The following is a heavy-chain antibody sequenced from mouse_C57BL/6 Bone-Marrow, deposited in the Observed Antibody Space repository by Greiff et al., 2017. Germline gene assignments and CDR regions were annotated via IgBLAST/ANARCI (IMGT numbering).Heavy chain of an antibody. V-gene: IGHV5-4*01. CDR1: GFTFSSYA. J-gene: IGHJ4*01. CDR3: ARTPYYYGNYLYAMDY. D-gene: IGHD2-1*01. Sequence: EVQLQESGGGLVKPGGSLKLSCAASGFTFSSYAMSWVRQTPEKRLEWVATISDGGSYTYYPDNVKGRFTISRDNAKNNLYLQMSHLKSEDTAMYYCARTPYYYGNYLYAMDYWGQGTSVTVSS. CDR2: ISDGGSYT.